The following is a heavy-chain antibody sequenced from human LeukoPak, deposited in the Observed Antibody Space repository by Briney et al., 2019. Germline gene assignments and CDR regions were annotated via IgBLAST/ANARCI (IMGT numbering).Heavy chain of an antibody. Sequence: SETLSLTCTVSGGSISSSSYYWGWIRQPPGKGLEWIGSIYYSGSTYYNPSLKSRVTISVDTSKNQFSLKLSSVTAADTAVYYCARRREEMAYGDYGVGFDYWGQGTLVTVSS. D-gene: IGHD4-17*01. CDR2: IYYSGST. J-gene: IGHJ4*02. CDR1: GGSISSSSYY. CDR3: ARRREEMAYGDYGVGFDY. V-gene: IGHV4-39*01.